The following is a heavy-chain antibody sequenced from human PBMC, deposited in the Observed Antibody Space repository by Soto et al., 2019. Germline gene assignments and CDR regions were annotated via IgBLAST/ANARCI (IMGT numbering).Heavy chain of an antibody. V-gene: IGHV3-23*01. CDR1: GFTFSSYA. Sequence: GGSLRLSCAASGFTFSSYAMSWVRQAPGKGLEWVSAISGSGGSTYYADSVKGRFTISRDNSKNTLYLQMNSLRAEDTAVYYCAKSQTYYYDSSGYSTWRQRTLVTVSS. CDR2: ISGSGGST. D-gene: IGHD3-22*01. CDR3: AKSQTYYYDSSGYST. J-gene: IGHJ5*02.